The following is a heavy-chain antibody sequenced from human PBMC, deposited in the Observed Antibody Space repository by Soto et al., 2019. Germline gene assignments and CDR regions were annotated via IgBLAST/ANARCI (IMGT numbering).Heavy chain of an antibody. CDR2: IYYSGST. CDR3: ARGIEYYDFWSGYYWFDY. D-gene: IGHD3-3*01. Sequence: SETLSLTCTVSGGSISSSSYYWGWIRQPPGKGLEWIGSIYYSGSTYYNPSLKSRVTISVDTSKNQFSLKLSSVTAADTAVYYCARGIEYYDFWSGYYWFDYWGQGTLVTVSS. J-gene: IGHJ4*02. CDR1: GGSISSSSYY. V-gene: IGHV4-39*01.